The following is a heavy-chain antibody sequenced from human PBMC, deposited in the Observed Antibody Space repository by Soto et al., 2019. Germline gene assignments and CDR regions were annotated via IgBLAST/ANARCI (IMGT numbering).Heavy chain of an antibody. CDR3: ARGNNVDIVATIPFYFDY. Sequence: SETLSLTCTVSGGSIGSGGYYWSWIRQHPGKGLEWIGYINHSGSTNYNPSLKSRVTISVDTSKNQFSLKLSSVTAADTAVYYCARGNNVDIVATIPFYFDYWGQGTLVTVSS. V-gene: IGHV4-31*03. J-gene: IGHJ4*02. CDR1: GGSIGSGGYY. D-gene: IGHD5-12*01. CDR2: INHSGST.